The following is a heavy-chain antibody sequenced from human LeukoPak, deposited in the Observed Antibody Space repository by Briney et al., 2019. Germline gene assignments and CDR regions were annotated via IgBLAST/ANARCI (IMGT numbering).Heavy chain of an antibody. CDR1: GFTLSSYA. V-gene: IGHV3-23*01. CDR2: ISGSGGST. J-gene: IGHJ4*02. CDR3: AKGEDYYDSSGPLDY. Sequence: PGGSLRLSCAASGFTLSSYAMSWVRQAPGKGLEWVSAISGSGGSTYYADSVKGRFTISRDNSKNTLYLQMNSLRAEDTAVYYCAKGEDYYDSSGPLDYWGQGTLVTVSS. D-gene: IGHD3-22*01.